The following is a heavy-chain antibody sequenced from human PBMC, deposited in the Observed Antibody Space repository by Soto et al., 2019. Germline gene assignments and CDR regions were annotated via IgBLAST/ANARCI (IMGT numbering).Heavy chain of an antibody. CDR1: GGYIVSGGYS. D-gene: IGHD4-17*01. CDR3: ARFGDFEGWFDP. Sequence: ETLSFTCAVPGGYIVSGGYSWSWIRQPPGKGLEWIGYIYYSGSTNYNPSLKSRVAISVDTSRNQFSLKLSSVTAADTAVYYCARFGDFEGWFDPWGQGTLVTVSS. CDR2: IYYSGST. V-gene: IGHV4-61*08. J-gene: IGHJ5*02.